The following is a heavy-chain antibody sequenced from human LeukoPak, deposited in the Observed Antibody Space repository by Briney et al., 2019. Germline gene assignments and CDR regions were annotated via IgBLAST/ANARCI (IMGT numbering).Heavy chain of an antibody. CDR2: FDPEDGET. Sequence: ASVKVSCKVSGYTLTELSMHWVRQAPGKGLEWMGGFDPEDGETIYAQKFQGRVTMTEDTSTDTAYMELSSLRSEDTAVYYCATRVYYYDSSGYYYLWFDPWGQGTLVTVSS. D-gene: IGHD3-22*01. CDR1: GYTLTELS. CDR3: ATRVYYYDSSGYYYLWFDP. J-gene: IGHJ5*02. V-gene: IGHV1-24*01.